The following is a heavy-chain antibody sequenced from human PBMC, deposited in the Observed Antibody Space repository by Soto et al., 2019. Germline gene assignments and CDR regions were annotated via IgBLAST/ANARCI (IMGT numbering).Heavy chain of an antibody. CDR1: GYTFSGFY. D-gene: IGHD6-19*01. V-gene: IGHV1-2*02. Sequence: ASVKVSCKASGYTFSGFYMHWVRQAPGQGLELMGWINPNSARTKSAEKFQGRVTMTRDTSISTAYMALSRLTSDDTAVYYCASAAVTGTAGLDFWGQ. CDR3: ASAAVTGTAGLDF. J-gene: IGHJ4*01. CDR2: INPNSART.